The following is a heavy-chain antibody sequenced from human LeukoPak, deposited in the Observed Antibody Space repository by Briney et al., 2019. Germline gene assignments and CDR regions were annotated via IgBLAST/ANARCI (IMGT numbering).Heavy chain of an antibody. J-gene: IGHJ6*02. CDR1: GFTFSTYA. Sequence: GGSLRLSCAASGFTFSTYAMTWVGQAPGKGLKWLSAISGSGSSSYDADSVRGRFTISRDNSNSTLFLQMDSLIVEDSATYYCAKGGNKTFYYGMDVWGQGTTVTVSS. CDR3: AKGGNKTFYYGMDV. D-gene: IGHD1/OR15-1a*01. V-gene: IGHV3-23*01. CDR2: ISGSGSSS.